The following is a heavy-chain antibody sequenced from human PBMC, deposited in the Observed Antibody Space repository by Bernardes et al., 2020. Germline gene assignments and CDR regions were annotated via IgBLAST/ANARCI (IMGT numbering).Heavy chain of an antibody. CDR2: ISAYNGNT. CDR3: ARVHTVTTLSDY. CDR1: GYTFTSYG. J-gene: IGHJ4*02. D-gene: IGHD4-17*01. V-gene: IGHV1-18*01. Sequence: ASVKVSCKASGYTFTSYGISWVRQAPEQGLEWMGWISAYNGNTNYAQKLQGRVTMTTDTSTSTAYMELRSLRSDDTAVYYCARVHTVTTLSDYWGQGTLVTVSS.